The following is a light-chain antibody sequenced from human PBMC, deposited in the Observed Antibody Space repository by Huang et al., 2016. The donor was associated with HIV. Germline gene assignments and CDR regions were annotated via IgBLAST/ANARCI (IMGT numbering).Light chain of an antibody. CDR1: QSVSSY. V-gene: IGKV3-11*01. Sequence: EIVLTQSPATLSLSPGERATLSCRASQSVSSYLAWYQQKPVQAPRLLIYDASNRAPGIPARFSGSGSGTDFTLTISSLEPEDFAVYYCQQRSNWRTFGQGTRLEIK. J-gene: IGKJ5*01. CDR3: QQRSNWRT. CDR2: DAS.